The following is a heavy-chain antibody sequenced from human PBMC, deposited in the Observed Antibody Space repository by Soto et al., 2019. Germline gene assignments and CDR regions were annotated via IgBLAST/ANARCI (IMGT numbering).Heavy chain of an antibody. V-gene: IGHV1-69*06. Sequence: SVKVSCKASGGTFSRYAISWVRQAPGQGLEWMGGIVPIFGTANYAQKFQGRVTITADKSTSTAYMELSSMRSEDTAVYYCARAIVGITMVRGVIMGMDVWGQGTTVTVSS. CDR3: ARAIVGITMVRGVIMGMDV. J-gene: IGHJ6*02. D-gene: IGHD3-10*01. CDR1: GGTFSRYA. CDR2: IVPIFGTA.